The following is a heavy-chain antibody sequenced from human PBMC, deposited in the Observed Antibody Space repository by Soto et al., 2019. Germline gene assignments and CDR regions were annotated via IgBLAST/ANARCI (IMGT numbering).Heavy chain of an antibody. V-gene: IGHV4-31*03. CDR2: IYYSGST. J-gene: IGHJ6*02. CDR1: GGSISSGGYY. CDR3: ARGFGYYYAMDV. Sequence: SETLSLTCTVSGGSISSGGYYWSWIRQHPGKGLEWIGYIYYSGSTYYNPSLKSRVTISVDTSKNQFSLKLSSVTAADTAVYYCARGFGYYYAMDVWGQGTTVTVSS. D-gene: IGHD3-10*01.